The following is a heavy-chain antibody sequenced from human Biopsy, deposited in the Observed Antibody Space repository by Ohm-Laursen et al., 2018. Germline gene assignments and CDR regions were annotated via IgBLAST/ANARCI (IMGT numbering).Heavy chain of an antibody. CDR2: IYYDGIT. Sequence: GTLSLTCAVSGYSVTNDYYWGWIRQPPGKGLEWIGNIYYDGITYYNPSLKSRVAMSVDTSKSQFSLRLTSVTAADTAVYYCARVAGGYAYYDGMDVWGQGTTVIVSS. CDR1: GYSVTNDYY. V-gene: IGHV4-38-2*01. J-gene: IGHJ6*02. CDR3: ARVAGGYAYYDGMDV. D-gene: IGHD5-12*01.